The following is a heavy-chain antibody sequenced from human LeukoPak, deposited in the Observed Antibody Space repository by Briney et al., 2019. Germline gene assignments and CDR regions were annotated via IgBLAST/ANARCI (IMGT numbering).Heavy chain of an antibody. CDR3: ASRSSGWGRDFDY. J-gene: IGHJ4*02. D-gene: IGHD6-19*01. V-gene: IGHV5-51*01. CDR1: GYSFTTYW. CDR2: IYPDDFDT. Sequence: GESLKISCKGSGYSFTTYWIGWVRQMPGKGLDWMGIIYPDDFDTRYSPSFQGQVTISADKSISTAYLQWSSLKASDTAMYYCASRSSGWGRDFDYWGQGTLVTVSS.